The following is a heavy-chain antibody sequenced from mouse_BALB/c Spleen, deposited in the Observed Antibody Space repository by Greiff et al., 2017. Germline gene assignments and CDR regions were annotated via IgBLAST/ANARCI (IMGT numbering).Heavy chain of an antibody. CDR2: ISSGGGST. Sequence: EVQRVESGGGLVKPGGSLKLSCAASGFAFSSYDMSWVRQTPEKRLEWVAYISSGGGSTYYPDTVKGRFTISRDNAKNTLYLQMSSLKSEDTAMCDCARHDVHYYAMDYWGQGTSVTVSS. J-gene: IGHJ4*01. CDR3: ARHDVHYYAMDY. CDR1: GFAFSSYD. D-gene: IGHD2-3*01. V-gene: IGHV5-12-1*01.